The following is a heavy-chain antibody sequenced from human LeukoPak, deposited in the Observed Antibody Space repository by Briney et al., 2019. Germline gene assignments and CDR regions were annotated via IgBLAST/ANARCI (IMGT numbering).Heavy chain of an antibody. J-gene: IGHJ6*02. CDR2: ISYDGSNK. D-gene: IGHD2-15*01. CDR1: GFTFSSYA. V-gene: IGHV3-30-3*01. CDR3: ARDNHPIVVVVAATPANYYYYGMDV. Sequence: PPGGSLRLSCAASGFTFSSYAMHWVRQAPGKGLEWVAVISYDGSNKYYADSVKGRFTISRDNSKNTLYLQMNSLRPEDTAVYYCARDNHPIVVVVAATPANYYYYGMDVWGQGTTVTVSS.